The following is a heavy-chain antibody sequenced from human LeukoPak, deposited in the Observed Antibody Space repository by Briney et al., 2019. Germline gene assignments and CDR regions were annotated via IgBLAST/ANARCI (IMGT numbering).Heavy chain of an antibody. V-gene: IGHV4-61*02. CDR1: GVSITSGSYD. CDR3: ASGDWLVGPNNNWFDP. D-gene: IGHD1-26*01. CDR2: IDTSGTT. Sequence: SETLSLTCTVSGVSITSGSYDWSCIRPPAGKGLEWIVRIDTSGTTNYNPSLKSRVSISVDTSKHQFSLKLSSVTAADTAVYYCASGDWLVGPNNNWFDPWGQGTLVIVSS. J-gene: IGHJ5*02.